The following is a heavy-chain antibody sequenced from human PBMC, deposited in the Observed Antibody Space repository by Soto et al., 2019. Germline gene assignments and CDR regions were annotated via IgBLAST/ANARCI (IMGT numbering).Heavy chain of an antibody. D-gene: IGHD4-17*01. Sequence: ESLKRSCEVSGYSFINTWLGWVRQMPGKGLEWMGIIYPADFDFRYGPSFQGQVTISADKSTNTAYLQWDSLKASDTAMYYFLRQNTATLHAFDFCVQGTMVIVSS. CDR1: GYSFINTW. CDR3: LRQNTATLHAFDF. V-gene: IGHV5-51*01. J-gene: IGHJ4*01. CDR2: IYPADFDF.